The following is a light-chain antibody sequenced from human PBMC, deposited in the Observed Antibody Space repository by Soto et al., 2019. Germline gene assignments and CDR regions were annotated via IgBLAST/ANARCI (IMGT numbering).Light chain of an antibody. CDR1: QILVYSNGETY. CDR2: KIS. Sequence: DVVLTQSPLSQPVTLGQPASISCRSGQILVYSNGETYLYWFHQRPGQSPRRLIHKISNRDSGVPDRFSGSGSGNDFTLKISRVEAEDIGIYYCMQGSHWPYTFGQGTKLEIK. J-gene: IGKJ2*01. V-gene: IGKV2-30*01. CDR3: MQGSHWPYT.